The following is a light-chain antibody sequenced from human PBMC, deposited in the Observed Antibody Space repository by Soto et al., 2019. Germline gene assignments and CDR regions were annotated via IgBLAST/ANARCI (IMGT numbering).Light chain of an antibody. V-gene: IGKV1-39*01. CDR2: AAS. Sequence: SQMTPSPSSLSASLGDRVTITCLASQSISSYLNWYQQKPGKAPKLLIYAASSLQSGVPSRFSGSGSGTDFTLTISSLQPEDFATYYCQQLHDYPITFGQGTRLEIK. J-gene: IGKJ5*01. CDR3: QQLHDYPIT. CDR1: QSISSY.